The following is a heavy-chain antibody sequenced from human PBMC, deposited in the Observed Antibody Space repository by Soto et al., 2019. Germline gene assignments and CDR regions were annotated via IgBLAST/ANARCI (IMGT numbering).Heavy chain of an antibody. V-gene: IGHV1-69*13. CDR1: GDTFSSYS. D-gene: IGHD6-6*01. CDR3: ASRIAARPHYYYGMDV. Sequence: SVKVSCKASGDTFSSYSITWVRQAPGQGLEWMGRIIPVFGSANYAQKFQGRVTITADESTSTAYMELSSLRSQDTAVYYCASRIAARPHYYYGMDVWGQGTTVTVSS. J-gene: IGHJ6*02. CDR2: IIPVFGSA.